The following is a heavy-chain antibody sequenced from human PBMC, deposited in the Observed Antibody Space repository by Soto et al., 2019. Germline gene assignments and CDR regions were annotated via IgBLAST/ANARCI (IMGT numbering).Heavy chain of an antibody. Sequence: QVQLVQSGAEVKKPGSSVKVSCKASGGTFSSYAISWVRQAPGQGLEWMGGIIPIFGTANYAQKFQGRVTITADESTSTAYMELSSLRSEDTAVYYCARDGMGNYYDSSGYYYSLDYWGQGTLVTVSS. D-gene: IGHD3-22*01. J-gene: IGHJ4*02. CDR2: IIPIFGTA. CDR1: GGTFSSYA. CDR3: ARDGMGNYYDSSGYYYSLDY. V-gene: IGHV1-69*01.